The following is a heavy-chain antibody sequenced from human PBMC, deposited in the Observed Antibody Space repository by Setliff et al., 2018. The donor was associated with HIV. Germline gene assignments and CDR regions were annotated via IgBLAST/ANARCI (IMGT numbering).Heavy chain of an antibody. V-gene: IGHV4-59*01. Sequence: SETLSLTCSVSGASHQSYYWSWIRHPPGKGLEWIGYISYTGTTKYIPSLKSRVTISVDTSKNQFSVRLRSVSAADPAVYFCARHVARFDYDTGGYYVSHFDYWGQGTQVTVSS. D-gene: IGHD3-22*01. CDR3: ARHVARFDYDTGGYYVSHFDY. CDR2: ISYTGTT. CDR1: GASHQSYY. J-gene: IGHJ4*02.